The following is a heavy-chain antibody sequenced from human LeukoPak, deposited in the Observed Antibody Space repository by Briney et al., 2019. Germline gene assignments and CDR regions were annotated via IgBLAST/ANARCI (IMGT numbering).Heavy chain of an antibody. CDR2: INPNSGGT. CDR1: GYTFTGYY. CDR3: AREGSYCSGGSCYRIFDY. V-gene: IGHV1-2*02. D-gene: IGHD2-15*01. Sequence: EASVKVPCKASGYTFTGYYMHWVRQAPGQGLEWMGWINPNSGGTNYAQKFQGRVTMTRDTSISTAYMELSRLRSDDTAVYYCAREGSYCSGGSCYRIFDYWGQGTLVTVSS. J-gene: IGHJ4*02.